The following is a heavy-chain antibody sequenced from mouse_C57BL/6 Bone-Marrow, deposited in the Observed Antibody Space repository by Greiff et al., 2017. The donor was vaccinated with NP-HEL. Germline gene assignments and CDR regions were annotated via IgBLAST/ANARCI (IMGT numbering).Heavy chain of an antibody. Sequence: QVQLQQPGTELVKPGASVKLSCKASGYTFTSYWMHWVKQRPGQGLEWIGNINPSNGGTNYNEKFKSKATLTVDKSSSTAYMQLSSLTSEDSAVYYWARSYYGSSDWYFDVWGTGTTVTVSS. CDR1: GYTFTSYW. V-gene: IGHV1-53*01. CDR3: ARSYYGSSDWYFDV. J-gene: IGHJ1*03. CDR2: INPSNGGT. D-gene: IGHD1-1*01.